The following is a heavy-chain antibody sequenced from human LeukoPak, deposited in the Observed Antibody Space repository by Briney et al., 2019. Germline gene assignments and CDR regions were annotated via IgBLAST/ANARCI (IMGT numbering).Heavy chain of an antibody. J-gene: IGHJ4*02. V-gene: IGHV4-38-2*02. D-gene: IGHD3-16*01. CDR1: GFSVSSGFY. Sequence: SETLSLTCSVSGFSVSSGFYWGWIRQPPGKGLEWIGIIYHSGNTNYNPSLKSRVTISGDMSKNQFSLKLSSVTAADTAMYYCARGWRGDHFDYWGQGTLVSVSS. CDR2: IYHSGNT. CDR3: ARGWRGDHFDY.